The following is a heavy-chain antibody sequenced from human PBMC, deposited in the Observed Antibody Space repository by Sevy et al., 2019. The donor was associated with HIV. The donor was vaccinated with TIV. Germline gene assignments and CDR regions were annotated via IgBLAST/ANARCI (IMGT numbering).Heavy chain of an antibody. CDR2: IYDSGRT. D-gene: IGHD3-22*01. CDR3: ARSLNHYDSSGYQMGFDY. V-gene: IGHV4-59*01. Sequence: SETLSLTCTVSGGSFSGYYWSWIRRPPGKGLEWIGYIYDSGRTNYNPSLKSRVTISVDTSKKQFSLKLNSVIAADTAVYYCARSLNHYDSSGYQMGFDYWGQGTLVTVSS. CDR1: GGSFSGYY. J-gene: IGHJ4*02.